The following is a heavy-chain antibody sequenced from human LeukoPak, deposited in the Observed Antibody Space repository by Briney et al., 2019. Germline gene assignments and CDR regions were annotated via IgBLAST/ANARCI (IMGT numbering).Heavy chain of an antibody. CDR3: PGRYGPGPV. V-gene: IGHV1-2*02. CDR1: GYTFSAHH. Sequence: ASVKVSCKASGYTFSAHHIHWVRQAPGQGFEWMGWIVPDGRDTKYAEKFQGRMTMTVDTSITTAYMELNRVTSDDTAVYYCPGRYGPGPVWGQGTLITASS. CDR2: IVPDGRDT. J-gene: IGHJ4*02. D-gene: IGHD3-10*01.